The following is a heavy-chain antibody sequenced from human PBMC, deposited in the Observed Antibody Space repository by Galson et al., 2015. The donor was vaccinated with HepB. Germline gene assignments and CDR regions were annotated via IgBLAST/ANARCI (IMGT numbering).Heavy chain of an antibody. CDR3: ARWPTYYYDSSGS. Sequence: ETLSLTCTVSGGSISSYYWSWIRQPPGKGLEWIGYIYYSGSTNYNPSLKSRVTISVDTSKNQFSLKLSSVTAADTAVYYCARWPTYYYDSSGSWGQGTLVTVSS. CDR1: GGSISSYY. J-gene: IGHJ4*02. D-gene: IGHD3-22*01. CDR2: IYYSGST. V-gene: IGHV4-59*01.